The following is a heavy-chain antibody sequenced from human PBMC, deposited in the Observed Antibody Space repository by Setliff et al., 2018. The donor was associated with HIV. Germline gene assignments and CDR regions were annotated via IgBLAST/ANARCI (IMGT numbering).Heavy chain of an antibody. CDR1: GGTFSSHA. V-gene: IGHV1-18*01. CDR3: ARCYYDSSGPTDAFDI. J-gene: IGHJ3*02. D-gene: IGHD3-22*01. CDR2: IGPYNGRT. Sequence: GASVKVSCKASGGTFSSHAISWVRQAPGQGLEWMGWIGPYNGRTEYAQEFQGRVSLTIDTSASTAYMELSSLRSEDTAVYYCARCYYDSSGPTDAFDIWGQGTVVTVSS.